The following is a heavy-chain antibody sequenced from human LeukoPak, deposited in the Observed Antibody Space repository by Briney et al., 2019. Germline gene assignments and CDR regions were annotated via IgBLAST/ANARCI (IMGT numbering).Heavy chain of an antibody. CDR2: ISSSSSYI. V-gene: IGHV3-21*01. J-gene: IGHJ6*02. CDR1: GFTFSSYA. Sequence: GGSLRLSCAASGFTFSSYAMNWVRQAPGKWLEWVSSISSSSSYIYYADSVKGRFTISRDNAKNSLYLQMNSLRAEDTAVYYCARAIAVAGNYYYYGMDVWGQGTTVTVSS. CDR3: ARAIAVAGNYYYYGMDV. D-gene: IGHD6-19*01.